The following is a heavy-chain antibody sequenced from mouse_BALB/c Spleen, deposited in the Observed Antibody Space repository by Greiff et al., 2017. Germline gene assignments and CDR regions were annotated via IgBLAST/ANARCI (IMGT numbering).Heavy chain of an antibody. Sequence: EVMLVESGGGLVKPGGSLKLSCAASGFAFSSYDMSWVRQTPEKRLEWVAYISSGGGSTYYPDTVKGRFTISRDNAKNTLYLQMSSLKSEDTAMYYCARQGAYYRYDVGYWGQGTTLTVSS. CDR1: GFAFSSYD. V-gene: IGHV5-12-1*01. CDR2: ISSGGGST. CDR3: ARQGAYYRYDVGY. D-gene: IGHD2-14*01. J-gene: IGHJ2*01.